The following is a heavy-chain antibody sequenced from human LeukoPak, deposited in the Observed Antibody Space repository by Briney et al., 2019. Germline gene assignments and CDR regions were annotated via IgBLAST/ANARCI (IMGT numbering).Heavy chain of an antibody. CDR1: GDCVSSNSGA. J-gene: IGHJ4*02. CDR3: ARQGSYFNY. Sequence: SQTLSLTCAISGDCVSSNSGAWHWSRQSPSRGLEWLGRTYYRSKWYNDYAVSVKSRITIKPDTSKNQFSLQLNSVTAEDTAVYYCARQGSYFNYWGRGILVTVSS. CDR2: TYYRSKWYN. V-gene: IGHV6-1*01.